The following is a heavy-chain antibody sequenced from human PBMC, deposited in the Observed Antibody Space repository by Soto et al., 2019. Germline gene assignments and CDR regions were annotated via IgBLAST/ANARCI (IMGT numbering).Heavy chain of an antibody. CDR3: ARAPSGIAARFVFYYYGMDV. CDR1: GGTFSSYA. Sequence: ASVKVSCKASGGTFSSYAISWVRQAPGQGLEWMGGIIPIFGTANYAQKFQGRVTITADESTSTAYMELSSLRSEDTAVYYCARAPSGIAARFVFYYYGMDVWGQGTTVTVSS. V-gene: IGHV1-69*13. CDR2: IIPIFGTA. D-gene: IGHD6-6*01. J-gene: IGHJ6*02.